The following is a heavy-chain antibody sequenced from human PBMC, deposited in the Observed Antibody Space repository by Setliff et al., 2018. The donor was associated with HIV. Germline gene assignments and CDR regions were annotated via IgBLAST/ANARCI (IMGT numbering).Heavy chain of an antibody. J-gene: IGHJ4*02. D-gene: IGHD3-10*01. CDR3: ARLSGGMVPNY. CDR2: TYYDGST. CDR1: GGSISIHY. Sequence: SETLSLTCTVSGGSISIHYWSWIRLPPGKGLEWIGTTYYDGSTIYNPSLNSRVTMSVDTSKNQILLRLSSVTAADTAVYYCARLSGGMVPNYRGQGTLVTVSS. V-gene: IGHV4-59*08.